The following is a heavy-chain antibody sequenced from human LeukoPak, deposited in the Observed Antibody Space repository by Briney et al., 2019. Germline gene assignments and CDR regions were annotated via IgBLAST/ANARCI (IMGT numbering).Heavy chain of an antibody. CDR1: GFTFSSYA. J-gene: IGHJ3*02. D-gene: IGHD2-2*01. CDR3: ARSYCSSTSCYLRSAFDI. CDR2: ISSNGGST. Sequence: GGSLRLSCAASGFTFSSYAMHWVRQAPGKGLEYVSAISSNGGSTYYANSVKGRFTISRDNSKNTLYLQMGSLRAEDMAVYYCARSYCSSTSCYLRSAFDIWGQGTMVTVSS. V-gene: IGHV3-64*01.